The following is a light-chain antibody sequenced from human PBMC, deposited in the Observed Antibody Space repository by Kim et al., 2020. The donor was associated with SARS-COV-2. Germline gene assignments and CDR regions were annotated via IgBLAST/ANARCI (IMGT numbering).Light chain of an antibody. J-gene: IGLJ2*01. CDR1: AVAGTSGQY. CDR2: DST. CDR3: LLSYSGLVF. Sequence: PGGTVTLNVPSNAVAGTSGQYTSWFRRKPGQHPRTLIYDSTHNHSWTPARFSGSLLGGTAALTLSGAQPEDEADYYCLLSYSGLVFFGGGTQLTVL. V-gene: IGLV7-46*01.